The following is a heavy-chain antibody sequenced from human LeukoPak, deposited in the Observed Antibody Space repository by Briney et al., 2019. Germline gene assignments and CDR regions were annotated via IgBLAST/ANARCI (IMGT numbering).Heavy chain of an antibody. V-gene: IGHV3-53*01. CDR1: RFTVSSNY. Sequence: GGSLRLSCAASRFTVSSNYMSWIRQAPGKGLEWVSVIYSGGSTYYADSVKGRFTISRENSKNTLYLQMNSLRAEDTAVYYCARETVRGVFDYWGQGTLVTVSS. J-gene: IGHJ4*02. CDR3: ARETVRGVFDY. D-gene: IGHD3-10*01. CDR2: IYSGGST.